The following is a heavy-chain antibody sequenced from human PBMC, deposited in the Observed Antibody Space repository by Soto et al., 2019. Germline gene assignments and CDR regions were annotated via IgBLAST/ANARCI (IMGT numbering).Heavy chain of an antibody. D-gene: IGHD3-22*01. V-gene: IGHV3-73*01. CDR1: GFTFSGSA. J-gene: IGHJ4*02. CDR2: IRSKANSYAT. CDR3: TRPSYYDSSGYYTN. Sequence: GGSLRLSCAASGFTFSGSAMHWVRQASGKGLEWVGRIRSKANSYATAYAASVKGRFTISRDDSKNTAYLQMNSLKTEDTAVYYCTRPSYYDSSGYYTNWGQGTLVTVSS.